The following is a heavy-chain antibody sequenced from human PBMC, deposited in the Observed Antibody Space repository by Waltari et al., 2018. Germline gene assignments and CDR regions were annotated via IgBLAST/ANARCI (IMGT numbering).Heavy chain of an antibody. D-gene: IGHD2-21*02. CDR3: ARDLGGNSDY. CDR1: GGTFSSYA. Sequence: QVQLVQSGAEVKKPGSSVKVSCQASGGTFSSYAISWVRQAPGQGLEWMGRIIPILGIANYAQKFQGRVTITADESTSTAYMELSSLRSEDMAVYYCARDLGGNSDYWGQGTLVTVSS. J-gene: IGHJ4*02. CDR2: IIPILGIA. V-gene: IGHV1-69*04.